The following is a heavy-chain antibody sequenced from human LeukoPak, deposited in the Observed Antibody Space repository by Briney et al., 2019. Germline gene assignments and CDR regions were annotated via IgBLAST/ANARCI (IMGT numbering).Heavy chain of an antibody. D-gene: IGHD4-17*01. CDR1: GFTFSSYS. CDR2: ISSSSSYI. V-gene: IGHV3-21*01. J-gene: IGHJ4*02. CDR3: ARWGGYGDYASSY. Sequence: GVSLRLSCAASGFTFSSYSMNWVRHAPGKGLVWLSSISSSSSYIYYTDSVKGRFPIPRDNAKNSLYLQMNSLRAEDTAVYYCARWGGYGDYASSYWGQGTLVTVSS.